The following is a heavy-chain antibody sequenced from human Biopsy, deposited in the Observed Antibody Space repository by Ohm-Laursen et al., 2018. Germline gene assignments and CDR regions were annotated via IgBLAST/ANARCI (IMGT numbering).Heavy chain of an antibody. CDR1: GFTVYNNY. J-gene: IGHJ6*02. CDR2: IYSGGDT. D-gene: IGHD2-2*01. Sequence: SLRLSCAAPGFTVYNNYMNWVRQAPGKGLEWVSLIYSGGDTRYADSVKGRFTISRDNAKNSLFLHTNSLRAEDTAVYYCARESALKWYQSLSYFNGMDVWGQGTTVTVAS. CDR3: ARESALKWYQSLSYFNGMDV. V-gene: IGHV3-66*01.